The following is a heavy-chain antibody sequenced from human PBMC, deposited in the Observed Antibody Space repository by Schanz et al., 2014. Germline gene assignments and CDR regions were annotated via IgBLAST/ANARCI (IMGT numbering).Heavy chain of an antibody. J-gene: IGHJ3*02. V-gene: IGHV3-23*04. D-gene: IGHD1-1*01. Sequence: EVQVVESGGGLVQPGGSLRLSCAASGFTFSDHHMDWVRQAPGKGLEWVSGIGGSGGSTDYADSVKGRFTISRDNSKNTLYLQMNSLRAEDTAVYYCARDRWDWNNAFDIWGQGTMVTVSS. CDR3: ARDRWDWNNAFDI. CDR2: IGGSGGST. CDR1: GFTFSDHH.